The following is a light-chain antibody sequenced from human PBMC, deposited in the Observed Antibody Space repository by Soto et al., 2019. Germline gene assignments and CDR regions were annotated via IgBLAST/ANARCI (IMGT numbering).Light chain of an antibody. Sequence: EIVMTQSPATLSESPGARATLSCRTSQSVSSNLAWYQQKRGQAPRLLIYGTSTRATGIPARFSGSGSGTEFTLTISSLQSEDFAVYYCQQYNNWPLTFGGGTKVEIK. J-gene: IGKJ4*01. CDR1: QSVSSN. CDR3: QQYNNWPLT. V-gene: IGKV3-15*01. CDR2: GTS.